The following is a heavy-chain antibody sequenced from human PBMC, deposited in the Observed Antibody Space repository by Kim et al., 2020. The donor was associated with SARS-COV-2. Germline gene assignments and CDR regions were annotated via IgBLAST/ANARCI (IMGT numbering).Heavy chain of an antibody. CDR2: NK. CDR3: ARDLAESGDY. Sequence: NKYHANSVKGRFSISRENSKNTLYLQMNSLRAEDTAVYYCARDLAESGDYWGQGTLVTVSS. D-gene: IGHD3-10*01. J-gene: IGHJ4*02. V-gene: IGHV3-30*01.